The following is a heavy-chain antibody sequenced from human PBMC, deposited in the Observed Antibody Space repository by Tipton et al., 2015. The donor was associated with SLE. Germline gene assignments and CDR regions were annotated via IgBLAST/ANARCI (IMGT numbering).Heavy chain of an antibody. D-gene: IGHD4-17*01. Sequence: SLRLSCAASGFTFDDNGMSWVRQVPGQGLEWVSGINWNGDSTRYADSVKGRFSITRDNARKTLYLQMDSLRVEDTAFYHCARDPSYGDVYWYFDLWGRGTLVTVSS. J-gene: IGHJ2*01. V-gene: IGHV3-20*01. CDR3: ARDPSYGDVYWYFDL. CDR2: INWNGDST. CDR1: GFTFDDNG.